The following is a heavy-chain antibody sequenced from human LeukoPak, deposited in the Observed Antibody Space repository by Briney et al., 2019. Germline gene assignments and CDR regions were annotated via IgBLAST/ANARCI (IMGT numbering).Heavy chain of an antibody. D-gene: IGHD3-3*01. J-gene: IGHJ4*02. CDR2: ISGSGGST. CDR1: GFTFSSYA. V-gene: IGHV3-23*01. Sequence: GGSLRLSCAASGFTFSSYAMGWVRQAPGKGLEWVSAISGSGGSTYYADSVKGRFTVSRDNSKNTLYLQMNSLRAEDTAVYYCAKYDDFWSGPFDYWGQGTLVTVSS. CDR3: AKYDDFWSGPFDY.